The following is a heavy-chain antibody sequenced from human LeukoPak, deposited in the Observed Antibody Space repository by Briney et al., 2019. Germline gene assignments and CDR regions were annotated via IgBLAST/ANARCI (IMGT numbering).Heavy chain of an antibody. Sequence: PGRSLRLSCEASGFTFSNYGMHWVRQAPGKGLEWVAVISYDGSYKFYADSVKGRFTISRDNSKSTLYLQMNSLRAEDTAVYYCAKDRYSGLNTIDYWGQGTLVTVSS. CDR2: ISYDGSYK. CDR3: AKDRYSGLNTIDY. D-gene: IGHD6-13*01. J-gene: IGHJ4*02. V-gene: IGHV3-30*18. CDR1: GFTFSNYG.